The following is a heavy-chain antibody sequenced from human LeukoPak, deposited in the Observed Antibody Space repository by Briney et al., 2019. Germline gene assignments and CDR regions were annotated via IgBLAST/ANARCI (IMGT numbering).Heavy chain of an antibody. CDR2: ISSSSSYI. Sequence: GGPLRLSCAASGFTFSSYSMNWVRQAPGKGLEWVSSISSSSSYIYYADSVKGRFTISRDNAKNSLYLQMNSLRAEDTAVYYCARDFTMVRGVILGPHWGQGTLVTVSS. D-gene: IGHD3-10*01. CDR3: ARDFTMVRGVILGPH. V-gene: IGHV3-21*01. CDR1: GFTFSSYS. J-gene: IGHJ4*02.